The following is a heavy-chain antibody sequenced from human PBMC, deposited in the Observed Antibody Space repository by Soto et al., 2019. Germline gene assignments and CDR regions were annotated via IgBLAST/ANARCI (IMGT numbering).Heavy chain of an antibody. D-gene: IGHD3-3*01. CDR2: IIPIFGTA. CDR3: ARDGYRTYYDLWSGYYYGMDV. J-gene: IGHJ6*02. CDR1: GGTFSSYA. V-gene: IGHV1-69*06. Sequence: QVQLVQSGAEVKKPGSSVKVSCKASGGTFSSYAISWVRQAPGQGLEWMGGIIPIFGTANYAQKFQGRVTITADKSTSTAYMELSSLRSEDTAVYYCARDGYRTYYDLWSGYYYGMDVWGQGTTVTVSS.